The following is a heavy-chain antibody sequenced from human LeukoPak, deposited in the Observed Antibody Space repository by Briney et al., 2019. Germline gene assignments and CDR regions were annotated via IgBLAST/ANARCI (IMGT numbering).Heavy chain of an antibody. CDR2: INPNSGGT. D-gene: IGHD2/OR15-2a*01. V-gene: IGHV1-2*02. Sequence: PGASVKVSCKASGYTFTGYYMHWVRQAPGQGLEWMGWINPNSGGTNYAQKSQGRVTMTRDTSTSTAYMELSRLRSDDTAVYYCASIYVALRAFDIWGQGTMVTVSS. CDR1: GYTFTGYY. J-gene: IGHJ3*02. CDR3: ASIYVALRAFDI.